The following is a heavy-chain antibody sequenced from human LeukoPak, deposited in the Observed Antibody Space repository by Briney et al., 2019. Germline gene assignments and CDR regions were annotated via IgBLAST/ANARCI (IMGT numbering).Heavy chain of an antibody. CDR1: GFTFRSYW. CDR2: INQDGSER. Sequence: GGSLRPSCAASGFTFRSYWMSWVRQAPGKGLEWVANINQDGSERYYVDSVKGRFTISRDNAKKSVYVQMNSLRAEDTAVYYCARDGGPFDSWGQGTLVTVSA. V-gene: IGHV3-7*03. CDR3: ARDGGPFDS. J-gene: IGHJ4*02. D-gene: IGHD2-15*01.